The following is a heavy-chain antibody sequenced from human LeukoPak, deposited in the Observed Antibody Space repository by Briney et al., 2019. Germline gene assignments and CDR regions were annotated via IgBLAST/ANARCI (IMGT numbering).Heavy chain of an antibody. V-gene: IGHV3-21*01. CDR3: ASHPTDHGY. Sequence: MSGGSLRLSCAASGFTFSSYSMNWVRQATGKGLEWVSSISSSSSYIYYADSVKGRLTISRDNAKNSLYLQMNSLRAEDTAVYYCASHPTDHGYWGQGTLVTVSS. CDR2: ISSSSSYI. J-gene: IGHJ4*02. D-gene: IGHD1-26*01. CDR1: GFTFSSYS.